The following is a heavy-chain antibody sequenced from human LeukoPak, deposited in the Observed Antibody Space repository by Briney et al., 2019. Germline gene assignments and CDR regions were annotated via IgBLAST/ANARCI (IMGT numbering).Heavy chain of an antibody. J-gene: IGHJ4*02. V-gene: IGHV3-23*01. CDR1: GFTFSSYA. Sequence: PGGSLRLSCAASGFTFSSYAMSWVRQAPGKGLEWVSAISGSGGSTYYADSVKGRFTISRDNSKNTLYLQMNSLSAEDTAVYYCARDVLSSQYGYFDYWGQGTLVTVSS. D-gene: IGHD2-8*01. CDR3: ARDVLSSQYGYFDY. CDR2: ISGSGGST.